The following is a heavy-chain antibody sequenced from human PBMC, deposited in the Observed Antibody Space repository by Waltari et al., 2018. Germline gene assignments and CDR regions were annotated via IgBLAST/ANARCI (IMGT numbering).Heavy chain of an antibody. V-gene: IGHV3-23*04. J-gene: IGHJ4*02. CDR1: GATFTRKG. Sequence: EGKRGETGGGGGQTVGDRSPAGEHSGATFTRKGRSWVRQAPGKGLEWVSAISDGGGHTYYADSIKGRFTISRDNSKNTLYLQMKSLRIEDTAVYHCSRAVEPDYWGQGPLVTVSS. D-gene: IGHD2-15*01. CDR2: ISDGGGHT. CDR3: SRAVEPDY.